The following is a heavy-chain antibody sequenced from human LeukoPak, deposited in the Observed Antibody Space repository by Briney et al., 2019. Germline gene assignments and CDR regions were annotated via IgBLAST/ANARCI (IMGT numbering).Heavy chain of an antibody. CDR2: IYTSGST. J-gene: IGHJ6*02. D-gene: IGHD3-10*01. V-gene: IGHV4-4*07. Sequence: PSETLSLTCTVSGGSISSYYWSWIRQPAGKGLEWIGRIYTSGSTNYNPSLKSRVTMSVDTSKNQFSLKLSSVTAADTAVYYCARGLARYYYGSGSPYGMDVWGQGTTVTVSS. CDR3: ARGLARYYYGSGSPYGMDV. CDR1: GGSISSYY.